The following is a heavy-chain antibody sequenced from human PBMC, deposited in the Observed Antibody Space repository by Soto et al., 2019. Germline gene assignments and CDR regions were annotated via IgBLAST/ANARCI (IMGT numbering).Heavy chain of an antibody. J-gene: IGHJ5*02. Sequence: GGSPRLSFAASGFTFSSYSMSWVRQAPGKGLEWVSAISGSGGSTYYADSVKGRFTISRDNSKNTLYLQMNSLRAEDTTVYYCARDPEITMIVVVPTGLDPWGQGTLVTVSS. CDR2: ISGSGGST. V-gene: IGHV3-23*01. CDR1: GFTFSSYS. D-gene: IGHD3-22*01. CDR3: ARDPEITMIVVVPTGLDP.